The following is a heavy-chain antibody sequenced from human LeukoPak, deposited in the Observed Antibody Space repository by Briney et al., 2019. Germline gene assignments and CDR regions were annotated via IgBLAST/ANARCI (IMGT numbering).Heavy chain of an antibody. CDR2: INAGNGNT. J-gene: IGHJ4*02. Sequence: ASVKVSCKASGYTFTSSAMHWVRQAPGQRLEWMGWINAGNGNTKYSQKFQGRVTITRDTSASTAYMELSSLRSEDTAVYYCARDLTTVTTPLGYWGQGTLVTVSS. D-gene: IGHD4-17*01. V-gene: IGHV1-3*01. CDR3: ARDLTTVTTPLGY. CDR1: GYTFTSSA.